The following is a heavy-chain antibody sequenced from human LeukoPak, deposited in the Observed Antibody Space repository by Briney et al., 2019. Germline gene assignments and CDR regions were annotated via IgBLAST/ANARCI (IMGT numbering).Heavy chain of an antibody. CDR2: IYTTGST. Sequence: SQTLSLTCTVSGGSISSGTYYWTWIRQPAGKGLEWIGRIYTTGSTNYNPSLKSRATMSTDTSKNQFSLKLSSVTAADTAVYYCARVTTGGYYNCWGQGTLVTVSS. CDR1: GGSISSGTYY. V-gene: IGHV4-61*02. D-gene: IGHD3-22*01. CDR3: ARVTTGGYYNC. J-gene: IGHJ4*02.